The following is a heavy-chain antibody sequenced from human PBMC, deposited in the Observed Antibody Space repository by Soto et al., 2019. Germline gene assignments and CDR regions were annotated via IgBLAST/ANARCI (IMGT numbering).Heavy chain of an antibody. CDR1: GFTFSSYA. J-gene: IGHJ1*01. Sequence: EVQLLESGGGLVQPGGSLRLSCAASGFTFSSYAMSWVRQAPGKGLEWLSAITESGGTTYHANSVKGRFTISRDNSKNTLYLHMNSLRAEDTALYFCAKGRSATGLQHWGQGTLVTVSS. CDR3: AKGRSATGLQH. V-gene: IGHV3-23*01. CDR2: ITESGGTT.